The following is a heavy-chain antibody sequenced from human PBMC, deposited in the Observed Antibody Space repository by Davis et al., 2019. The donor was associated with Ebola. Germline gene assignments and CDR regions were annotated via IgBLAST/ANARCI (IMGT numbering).Heavy chain of an antibody. Sequence: HSQTLSLTCAISGDSVSGGSGAWNWIRQSPSRGLEWLGRTYYTSKWFNDYAVSVKSRITINPDTSKNQFSLQLNSVTPEDTALYYCARGRLRVGMDVWGEGTTVTVSS. V-gene: IGHV6-1*01. CDR1: GDSVSGGSGA. CDR2: TYYTSKWFN. D-gene: IGHD5-18*01. CDR3: ARGRLRVGMDV. J-gene: IGHJ6*04.